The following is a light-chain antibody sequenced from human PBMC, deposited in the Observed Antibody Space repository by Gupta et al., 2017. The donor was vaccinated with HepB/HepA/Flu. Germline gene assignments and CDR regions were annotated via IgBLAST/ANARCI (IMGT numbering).Light chain of an antibody. CDR1: SSDVGGYKY. J-gene: IGLJ1*01. CDR2: DVS. CDR3: CSYAGSYTYV. V-gene: IGLV2-11*01. Sequence: QSALTQPRSVSGSPGQSVTISCTGTSSDVGGYKYVSWYQQPPGKAPKLMIYDVSKRPSGVPDRFSGSKSGNTASLTISGLQAEDEADYYCCSYAGSYTYVFGTGTKVTVL.